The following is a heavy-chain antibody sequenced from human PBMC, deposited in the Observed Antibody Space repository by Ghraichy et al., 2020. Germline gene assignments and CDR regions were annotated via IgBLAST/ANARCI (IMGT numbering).Heavy chain of an antibody. D-gene: IGHD6-13*01. J-gene: IGHJ1*01. CDR2: MNPNSGNT. CDR1: GYTFTSYD. CDR3: ARVPSTPSYIASSGTLQTAEYFQH. V-gene: IGHV1-8*01. Sequence: AAVKVSCKASGYTFTSYDINWVRQATGQGLEWMGWMNPNSGNTGYVQKFQGRVTMTRNTSISTAYMELSSLTSEDTAVYYCARVPSTPSYIASSGTLQTAEYFQHWGQGTLVTVSS.